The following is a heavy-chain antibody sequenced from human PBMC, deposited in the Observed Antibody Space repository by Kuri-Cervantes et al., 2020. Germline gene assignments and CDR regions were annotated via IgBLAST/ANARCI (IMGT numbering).Heavy chain of an antibody. J-gene: IGHJ4*02. CDR2: INHSGST. D-gene: IGHD6-13*01. V-gene: IGHV4-34*01. CDR1: GGSFSGYY. CDR3: ARDRSSSWN. Sequence: GSLRLSCAVYGGSFSGYYWSWIRQPPGKGLEWIGEINHSGSTNYNPSLKSRVTISVDTSKNQFSLKLSSVTAADTAVYYCARDRSSSWNWGQGTLVTVSS.